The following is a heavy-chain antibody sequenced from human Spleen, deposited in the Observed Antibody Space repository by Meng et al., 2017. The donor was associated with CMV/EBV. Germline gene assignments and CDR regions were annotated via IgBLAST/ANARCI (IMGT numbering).Heavy chain of an antibody. CDR2: IYAGVTT. D-gene: IGHD3-22*01. CDR1: GFTVGRNY. Sequence: SCAASGFTVGRNYMSWVRQAPGKGLEWISIIYAGVTTDYADSVKGRVTISRDNSKNMVYLQMNSLKPEDTAVYYCARQGLRTFHTSGYYYDFWGQGTLVTVSS. CDR3: ARQGLRTFHTSGYYYDF. J-gene: IGHJ4*02. V-gene: IGHV3-66*02.